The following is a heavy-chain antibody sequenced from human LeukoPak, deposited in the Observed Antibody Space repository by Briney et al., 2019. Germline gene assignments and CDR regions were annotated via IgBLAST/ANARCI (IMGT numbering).Heavy chain of an antibody. CDR3: ARLAGELHYYYYYMDV. CDR2: IYHSGST. CDR1: GYSISSGYY. D-gene: IGHD6-13*01. J-gene: IGHJ6*03. V-gene: IGHV4-38-2*01. Sequence: SETLSLTCAVSGYSISSGYYWGWIRQPPGKGLEWIGSIYHSGSTYYNPSLKSRVTISVDTSKNQFSLKLSSVTAADTAVYYCARLAGELHYYYYYMDVWGKGTTVTVSS.